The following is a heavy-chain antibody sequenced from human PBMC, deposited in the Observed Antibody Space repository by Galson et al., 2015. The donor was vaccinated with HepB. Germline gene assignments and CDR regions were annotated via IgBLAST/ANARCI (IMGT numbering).Heavy chain of an antibody. V-gene: IGHV4-59*08. CDR1: GGSISYNY. Sequence: ETLSLTCTVSGGSISYNYWSWIRQPPGKGLEWIGYIYYSGSTNYNPSLKCRVNISVDTSKNQFSLKLSSVTAADTAVYYCAKQGEAGWFDPWGQGTLVIVSS. CDR3: AKQGEAGWFDP. J-gene: IGHJ5*02. CDR2: IYYSGST. D-gene: IGHD3-10*01.